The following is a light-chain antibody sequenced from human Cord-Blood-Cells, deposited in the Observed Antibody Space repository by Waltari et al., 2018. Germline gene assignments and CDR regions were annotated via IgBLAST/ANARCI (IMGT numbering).Light chain of an antibody. J-gene: IGLJ2*01. V-gene: IGLV3-21*03. CDR2: AAS. CDR1: NIGSKS. Sequence: SYVLTQPPSVSVAPGKTARITCGGNNIGSKSVHWYQQKPGRAPVLVVYAASDRPSGSPERFSGSNSGNTATLTISRVEAGDEADYYCQVWDSSSDHVVFGGGTKLTVL. CDR3: QVWDSSSDHVV.